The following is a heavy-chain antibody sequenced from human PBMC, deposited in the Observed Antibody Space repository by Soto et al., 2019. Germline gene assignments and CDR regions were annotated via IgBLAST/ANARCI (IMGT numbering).Heavy chain of an antibody. V-gene: IGHV1-69*13. CDR1: GGTFSRYS. D-gene: IGHD2-2*01. Sequence: SVNVSCKASGGTFSRYSITWVRQAPGHGLEWIGRIIPIFGIASYAQKFQGRVTITADESTSTAYMELSSLRSDDTAVYYCAREDRVRETGLVPAAIDGMDVWGQGTTVTVSS. CDR3: AREDRVRETGLVPAAIDGMDV. J-gene: IGHJ6*02. CDR2: IIPIFGIA.